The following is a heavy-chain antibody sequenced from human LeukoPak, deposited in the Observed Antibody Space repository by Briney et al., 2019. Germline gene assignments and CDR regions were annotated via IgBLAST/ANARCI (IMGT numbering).Heavy chain of an antibody. CDR1: GGTFSSYA. D-gene: IGHD2-2*02. V-gene: IGHV1-69*01. J-gene: IGHJ5*02. CDR3: ARGDIVVVPAAIPLYNWFDP. Sequence: SVKVSCKASGGTFSSYAISWVRQAPGQGLEWMGGIIPIFGTANYAQKFQGRVTITADESTSTAYMELSSLRSEDTAVYYCARGDIVVVPAAIPLYNWFDPWGQGALVTVSS. CDR2: IIPIFGTA.